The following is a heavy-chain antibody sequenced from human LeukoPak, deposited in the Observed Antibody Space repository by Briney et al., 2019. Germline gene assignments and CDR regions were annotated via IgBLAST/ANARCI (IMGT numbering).Heavy chain of an antibody. CDR1: GYSFTTYW. CDR3: TRRMIRGVITSALDN. CDR2: IYPGDSDT. D-gene: IGHD3-10*01. Sequence: GESLKISCKGSGYSFTTYWIGWVRQMPGKGLEWMGIIYPGDSDTRYSPSFQGQVTISADKSISTAYLQWSSLEASDTAMYYCTRRMIRGVITSALDNWGRGTLVTVSS. J-gene: IGHJ4*02. V-gene: IGHV5-51*01.